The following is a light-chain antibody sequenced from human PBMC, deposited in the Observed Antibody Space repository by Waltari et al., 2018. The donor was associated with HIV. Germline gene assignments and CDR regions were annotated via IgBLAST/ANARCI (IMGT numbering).Light chain of an antibody. V-gene: IGLV8-61*01. CDR2: NTD. CDR1: SGSVPTAYY. CDR3: LLYMASGRV. Sequence: QTVVTQEQSFSVSPGGTITLNCGLSSGSVPTAYYPSWYQQTTGQPPRTLIYNTDTRSSGVPDRFSGSIVGNKAALTITGAQSEDESDYYCLLYMASGRVFGGGTRLTVL. J-gene: IGLJ3*02.